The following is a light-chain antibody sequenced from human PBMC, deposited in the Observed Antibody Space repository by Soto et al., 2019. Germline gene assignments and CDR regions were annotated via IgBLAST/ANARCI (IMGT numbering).Light chain of an antibody. J-gene: IGKJ5*01. CDR1: QGIRNY. CDR3: QQLYSFPPT. V-gene: IGKV1-9*01. Sequence: DIQLTQSPSFLSASVGDRVTLTCRASQGIRNYLAWYQQKPGKAPNLLIFVASSLQSGVPSRFSGSGSGTEFTLTISSLQPEDLATYYCQQLYSFPPTFGQGTRLEIK. CDR2: VAS.